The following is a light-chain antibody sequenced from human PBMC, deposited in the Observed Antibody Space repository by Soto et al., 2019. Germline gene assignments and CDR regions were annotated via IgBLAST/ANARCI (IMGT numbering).Light chain of an antibody. V-gene: IGLV2-8*01. CDR2: DVF. CDR3: TSYAGSDNVCV. J-gene: IGLJ1*01. CDR1: SSDIGGYNY. Sequence: QSALTQPPSASGSPGQSVTISCSGTSSDIGGYNYVSWYQQHPGKAPKLMIYDVFKRPSGVPDRISGSKSGNTASLTVSGLQAEDEADYYCTSYAGSDNVCVFGTGTKLTVL.